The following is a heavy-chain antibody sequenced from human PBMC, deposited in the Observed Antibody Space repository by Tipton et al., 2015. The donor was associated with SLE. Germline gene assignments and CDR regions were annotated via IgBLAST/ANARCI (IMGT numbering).Heavy chain of an antibody. CDR2: IDFRGST. D-gene: IGHD7-27*01. CDR1: GGSISRFRSY. Sequence: LRLSCTVSGGSISRFRSYWNWIRQPAGKGLEWIGRIDFRGSTNYNPSLKSRVTISVDTSKNQFSLKLSSVTAADTAVYYCARGTKLGNHYYYYYMDVWGKGTTVTVSS. V-gene: IGHV4-61*02. J-gene: IGHJ6*03. CDR3: ARGTKLGNHYYYYYMDV.